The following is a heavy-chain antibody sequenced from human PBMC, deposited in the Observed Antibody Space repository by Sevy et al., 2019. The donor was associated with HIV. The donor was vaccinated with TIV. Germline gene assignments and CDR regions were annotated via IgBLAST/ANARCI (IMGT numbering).Heavy chain of an antibody. CDR3: ARDEPVGARAVAGVFAY. Sequence: ASVKVSCKASGYGFTGYFMHWVRQAPGQGLEWMGWINPISGVANYAQKFQGRVTVTADMSMRTVYMELSGLKSDDTAGYYCARDEPVGARAVAGVFAYWGQGTLVTVSS. V-gene: IGHV1-2*02. CDR1: GYGFTGYF. CDR2: INPISGVA. J-gene: IGHJ4*02. D-gene: IGHD6-19*01.